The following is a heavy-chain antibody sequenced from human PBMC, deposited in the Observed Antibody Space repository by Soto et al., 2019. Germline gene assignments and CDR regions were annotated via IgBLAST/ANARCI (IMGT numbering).Heavy chain of an antibody. CDR3: ARGVLRYFAQDYYGMDV. V-gene: IGHV1-3*01. Sequence: ASVKVSCKASGYTFTSYAMHWVRQAPGQRLEWMGWINAGNGNTKYSQKFQGRVTITRDTSASTAYMELSSLRSEDTAVYYCARGVLRYFAQDYYGMDVWGQGTKVTVSS. J-gene: IGHJ6*02. CDR2: INAGNGNT. CDR1: GYTFTSYA. D-gene: IGHD3-9*01.